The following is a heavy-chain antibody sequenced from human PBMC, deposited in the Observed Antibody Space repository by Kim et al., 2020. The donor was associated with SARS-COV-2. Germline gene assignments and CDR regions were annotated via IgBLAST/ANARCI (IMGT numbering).Heavy chain of an antibody. CDR2: INHSGST. CDR3: ARGVSYYDILTGPRGYWYFDL. CDR1: GGSFSGYY. V-gene: IGHV4-34*01. Sequence: SETLSLTCAVYGGSFSGYYWSWIRQPPGKGLEWIGEINHSGSTNYNPSLKSRVTISVDTSKNQFSLKLSSVTAADTAVYYCARGVSYYDILTGPRGYWYFDLWGRGTLVTVSS. D-gene: IGHD3-9*01. J-gene: IGHJ2*01.